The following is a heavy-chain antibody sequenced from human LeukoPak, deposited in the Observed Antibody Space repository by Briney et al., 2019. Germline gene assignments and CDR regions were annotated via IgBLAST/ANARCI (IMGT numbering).Heavy chain of an antibody. CDR3: ARGGTGYLNY. Sequence: SGPTPVKPTQTLTLTCTFSGFSLSTSGMCVSWIRQPPGKALEWLARINWDDDKYYSTSLKTRLTISKDTSKNQVVLTMTNVDPVDTATYYCARGGTGYLNYWGQGTLVTVSS. CDR2: INWDDDK. J-gene: IGHJ4*02. CDR1: GFSLSTSGMC. V-gene: IGHV2-70*11. D-gene: IGHD3/OR15-3a*01.